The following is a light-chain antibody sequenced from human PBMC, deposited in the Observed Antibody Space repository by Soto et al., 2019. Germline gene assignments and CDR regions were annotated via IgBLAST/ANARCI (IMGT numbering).Light chain of an antibody. V-gene: IGLV2-14*01. CDR2: DVS. CDR1: SSDIGGYNY. Sequence: QSALTQPASVSGSPGQSITISCTRTSSDIGGYNYVSWYQQHPGKAPKLMIYDVSNRPSGVSNRFSGSKSGNTASLTISGLQAEDEADYYCSSQAVSSTLVFGGGTKLTVL. J-gene: IGLJ2*01. CDR3: SSQAVSSTLV.